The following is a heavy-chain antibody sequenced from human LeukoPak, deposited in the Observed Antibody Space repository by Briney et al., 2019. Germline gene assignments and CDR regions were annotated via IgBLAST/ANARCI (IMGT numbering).Heavy chain of an antibody. CDR3: AKYGYCNTPRCYYDS. CDR1: GGSLSGYY. D-gene: IGHD2-2*03. V-gene: IGHV4-59*01. J-gene: IGHJ4*02. Sequence: SETLSLTCTVSGGSLSGYYWSWIRQPPGKGLEWIGYIHYSGSTNYNPSLKSRVTISLDTFKNQFSLTLSSLTPADTAVYYCAKYGYCNTPRCYYDSWGQGTLVAVSS. CDR2: IHYSGST.